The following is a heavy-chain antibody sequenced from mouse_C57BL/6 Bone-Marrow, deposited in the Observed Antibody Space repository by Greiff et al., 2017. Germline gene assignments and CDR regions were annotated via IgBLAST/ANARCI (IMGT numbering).Heavy chain of an antibody. J-gene: IGHJ2*01. Sequence: QVQLKESGAELVRPGTSVKMSCKASGYTFSNYWIGWAKQRPGHGLEWIGEIYPGGGYTNYNEKFKGKATLTADKSSSTAYMQFSSLTSEDSAIYYCARRRAYFDYWGQGTTLTVSS. V-gene: IGHV1-63*01. CDR3: ARRRAYFDY. CDR2: IYPGGGYT. CDR1: GYTFSNYW.